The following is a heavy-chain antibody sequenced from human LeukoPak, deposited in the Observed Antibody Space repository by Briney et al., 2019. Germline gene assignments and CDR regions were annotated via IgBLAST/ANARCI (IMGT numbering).Heavy chain of an antibody. CDR3: ARYTTVTDWYFDL. Sequence: PSETLSLTCTVSGGSISRYYWSWIRQPPGKGLEWIGYIYYSGSTNYNPSLKSRVTISVDTSKNQFSLKLSSVTAADTAVYYCARYTTVTDWYFDLWGRGTLVTVSS. CDR2: IYYSGST. CDR1: GGSISRYY. V-gene: IGHV4-59*01. J-gene: IGHJ2*01. D-gene: IGHD4-17*01.